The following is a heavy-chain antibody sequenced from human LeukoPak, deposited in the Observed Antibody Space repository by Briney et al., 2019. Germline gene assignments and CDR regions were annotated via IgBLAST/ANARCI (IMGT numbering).Heavy chain of an antibody. D-gene: IGHD6-13*01. Sequence: SVKVSCKASGGTFSSYAINWVRQAPGQGLEWMGGIIPFFGTANYPRKFQGRVTITADESTNTAYMELSSLRSEDTAVYYCARVSGGGIAAADTSFDYWGQGTLVTVSS. CDR2: IIPFFGTA. CDR3: ARVSGGGIAAADTSFDY. J-gene: IGHJ4*02. CDR1: GGTFSSYA. V-gene: IGHV1-69*01.